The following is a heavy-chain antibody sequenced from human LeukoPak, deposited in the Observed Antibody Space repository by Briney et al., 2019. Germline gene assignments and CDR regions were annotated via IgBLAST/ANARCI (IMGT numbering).Heavy chain of an antibody. D-gene: IGHD2-2*01. CDR3: AKDKSSRRFPYYFDY. CDR2: ISGSGGST. Sequence: PGGSLRLSCAASGFTFSSYAMSWVRQAPGKGLEWVSAISGSGGSTYYADSVKGRFTISRDNSKDTLYLQMNSLRAEDTAVYYCAKDKSSRRFPYYFDYWGQGTLVTVSS. V-gene: IGHV3-23*01. CDR1: GFTFSSYA. J-gene: IGHJ4*02.